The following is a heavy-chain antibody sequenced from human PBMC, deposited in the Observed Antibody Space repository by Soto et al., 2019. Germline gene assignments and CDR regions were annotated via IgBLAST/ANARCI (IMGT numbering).Heavy chain of an antibody. CDR3: ARDRPRRMVRGVISWFDP. D-gene: IGHD3-10*01. CDR1: GFTFSSYW. J-gene: IGHJ5*02. CDR2: IKQDGSEK. Sequence: SGGSLRLSCAASGFTFSSYWMSWVRQAPGKGLEWAANIKQDGSEKYYVDSVKGRFTISRDNAKNSLYLQMNSLRAEDTAVYYCARDRPRRMVRGVISWFDPWGQGTLVTVSS. V-gene: IGHV3-7*03.